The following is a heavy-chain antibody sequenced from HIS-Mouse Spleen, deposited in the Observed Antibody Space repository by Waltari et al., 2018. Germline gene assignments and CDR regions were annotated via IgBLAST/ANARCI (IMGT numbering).Heavy chain of an antibody. CDR3: ARRRGWFDY. CDR1: GGSISSSSYY. Sequence: QLQLQASGPGLVKPSETLSLTCTVSGGSISSSSYYWGWIRQPPGKGLEWIGSIYYIGSTYYNPSLKSRVTISVDTSKNQFSLKLSSVTAADTAVYYCARRRGWFDYWGQGTLVTVSS. CDR2: IYYIGST. J-gene: IGHJ4*02. V-gene: IGHV4-39*01. D-gene: IGHD6-19*01.